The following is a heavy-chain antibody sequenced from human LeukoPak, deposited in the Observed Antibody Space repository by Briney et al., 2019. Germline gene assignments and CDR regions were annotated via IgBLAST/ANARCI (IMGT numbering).Heavy chain of an antibody. D-gene: IGHD5-18*01. Sequence: TYHSGSTYYTPSLKSRVTISVDRSKNQFSLKLSSVTAADTAVYYCARGGRGYSYGYWWFDPWGQGTLVTVSS. V-gene: IGHV4-30-2*01. J-gene: IGHJ5*02. CDR2: TYHSGST. CDR3: ARGGRGYSYGYWWFDP.